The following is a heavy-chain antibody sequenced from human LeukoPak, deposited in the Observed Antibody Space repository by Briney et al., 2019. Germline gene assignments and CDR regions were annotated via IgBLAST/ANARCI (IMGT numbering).Heavy chain of an antibody. J-gene: IGHJ6*02. CDR1: GGTFSSYA. CDR3: ARDQSGGSCPHNCGMDV. D-gene: IGHD2-15*01. CDR2: IIPIFGTA. Sequence: SVKVSFKPSGGTFSSYAISWVRQAPGQALEWMGGIIPIFGTANYAQKFQGRVTITADESTSTAYMELSSLRSEDTAVYYCARDQSGGSCPHNCGMDVWGQGTTVTVSS. V-gene: IGHV1-69*01.